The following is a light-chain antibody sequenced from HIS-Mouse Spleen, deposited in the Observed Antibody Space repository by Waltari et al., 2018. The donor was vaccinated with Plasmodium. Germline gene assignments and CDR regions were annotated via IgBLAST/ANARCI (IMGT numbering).Light chain of an antibody. V-gene: IGLV2-23*03. CDR2: EGS. CDR1: SSDVGSYNL. J-gene: IGLJ3*02. Sequence: QSALTQPASVSGSPGQSITISCTGTSSDVGSYNLVSCYQQHPGKAPKRMIYEGSKRPSGVSNRFSGSKSGNTASLTISGLQAEDEADYYCCTYAGSSTFVFGGGTKLTVL. CDR3: CTYAGSSTFV.